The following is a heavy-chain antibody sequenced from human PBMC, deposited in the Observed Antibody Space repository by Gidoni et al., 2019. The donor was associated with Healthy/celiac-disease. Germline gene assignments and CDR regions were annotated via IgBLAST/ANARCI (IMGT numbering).Heavy chain of an antibody. D-gene: IGHD6-6*01. CDR1: GGTFSSYA. CDR3: ARGGIWQLARNWFDP. V-gene: IGHV1-69*06. J-gene: IGHJ5*02. CDR2: IIPIFGTA. Sequence: VQLVQAGAEVKKLRSSVKLSCKASGGTFSSYATSWVRQAPGQGLEWMGGIIPIFGTANYAEKFQVRVTITAYKSTSTAYMELGSLRSEGTAVYYCARGGIWQLARNWFDPWGQGTLVTVSS.